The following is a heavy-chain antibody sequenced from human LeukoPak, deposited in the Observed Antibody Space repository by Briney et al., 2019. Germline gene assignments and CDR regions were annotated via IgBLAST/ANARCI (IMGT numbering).Heavy chain of an antibody. D-gene: IGHD2-2*01. J-gene: IGHJ6*03. CDR1: GGSFSGYY. V-gene: IGHV4-34*01. Sequence: SETLSLTCAVYGGSFSGYYWSWIRQPPGKGLEGIGEINQSGSTNYNPSLKSRVTTSVDTSKKQFSLNLSPVTAADTAVYYCAAGCSSTSCYWYYYTDVWGKGNTVTVSS. CDR2: INQSGST. CDR3: AAGCSSTSCYWYYYTDV.